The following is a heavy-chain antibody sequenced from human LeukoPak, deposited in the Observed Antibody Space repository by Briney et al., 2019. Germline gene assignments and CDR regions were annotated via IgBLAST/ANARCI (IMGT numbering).Heavy chain of an antibody. CDR2: IYPGDSDT. Sequence: GESLKISCKGSGYSFTSYWIGWLRQMPGKGLEWMGIIYPGDSDTRYSPSFQGQVTISADKSISTAYLQWSSLKASDTAMYYCARLDDLDGWLQLIDYWGQGTLVTVSS. D-gene: IGHD5-24*01. CDR3: ARLDDLDGWLQLIDY. J-gene: IGHJ4*02. V-gene: IGHV5-51*01. CDR1: GYSFTSYW.